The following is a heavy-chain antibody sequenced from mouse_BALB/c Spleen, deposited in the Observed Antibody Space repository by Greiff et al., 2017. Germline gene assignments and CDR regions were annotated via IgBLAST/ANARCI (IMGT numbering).Heavy chain of an antibody. J-gene: IGHJ1*01. CDR1: GFNIKDTY. CDR3: ARPEGYYVNWYFDV. CDR2: IDPANGNT. D-gene: IGHD2-3*01. Sequence: EVQLQQSGAELVKPGASVKLSCTASGFNIKDTYMHWVKQRPEQGLEWIGRIDPANGNTKYDPKFQGKATITADTSSNTAYLQLSSLTSEDTAVYYCARPEGYYVNWYFDVWGAGTTVTVSS. V-gene: IGHV14-3*02.